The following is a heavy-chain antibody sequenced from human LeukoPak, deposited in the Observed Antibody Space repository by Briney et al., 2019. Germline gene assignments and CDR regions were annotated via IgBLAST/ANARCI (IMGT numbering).Heavy chain of an antibody. CDR1: Y. Sequence: YMXWVRQAPGQGLEWMGWINPNSGGTNYAQKFQGRVTMTRDTSISTAYMELSRLRSDDTAVYYCARSQRNTLVRYGWGQGTLVTVSS. CDR2: INPNSGGT. V-gene: IGHV1-2*02. J-gene: IGHJ4*02. D-gene: IGHD4-23*01. CDR3: ARSQRNTLVRYG.